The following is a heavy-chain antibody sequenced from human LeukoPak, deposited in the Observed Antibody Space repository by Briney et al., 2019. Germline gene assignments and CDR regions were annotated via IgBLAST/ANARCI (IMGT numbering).Heavy chain of an antibody. CDR1: GFTFSSYW. J-gene: IGHJ4*02. Sequence: GSLRLSCAASGFTFSSYWMNWARQAPGKGLEWVASINHNGNVNYYVDSVKGRFTISRDTAKNSLYLQMNSLRAEDTAVYYCARVPSPGSSTGYWGQGTLVTVSS. CDR3: ARVPSPGSSTGY. V-gene: IGHV3-7*01. D-gene: IGHD3-10*01. CDR2: INHNGNVN.